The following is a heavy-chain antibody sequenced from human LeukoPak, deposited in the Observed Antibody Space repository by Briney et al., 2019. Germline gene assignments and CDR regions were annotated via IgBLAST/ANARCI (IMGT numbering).Heavy chain of an antibody. CDR3: ANPKGGFF. Sequence: PGGSLRLSCAASGFTFSSSWMTWVRQAPGKGLEWVAHIKEDGTEEYYVDSVKGRFTISRDNAKNSLYLQMNSLRAEDTAVYYCANPKGGFFWGQGTLVTVSS. D-gene: IGHD3-10*01. V-gene: IGHV3-7*05. J-gene: IGHJ4*02. CDR1: GFTFSSSW. CDR2: IKEDGTEE.